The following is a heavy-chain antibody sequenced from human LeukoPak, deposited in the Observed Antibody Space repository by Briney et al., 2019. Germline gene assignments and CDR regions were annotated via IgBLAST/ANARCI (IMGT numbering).Heavy chain of an antibody. CDR3: ARGRAAAGPRYFDY. V-gene: IGHV3-20*04. Sequence: GGSLRLSCAASGFTFDDYGMSWGRQAPGKGVEWVSGINWNGGSTGYADSVKGRFTISRDNAKNSLYLQMNSLRAEDTALYYCARGRAAAGPRYFDYWGQGTLVTVSS. CDR2: INWNGGST. CDR1: GFTFDDYG. J-gene: IGHJ4*02. D-gene: IGHD6-13*01.